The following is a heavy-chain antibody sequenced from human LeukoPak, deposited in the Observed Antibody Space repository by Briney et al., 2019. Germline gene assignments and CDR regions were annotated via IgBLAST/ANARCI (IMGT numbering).Heavy chain of an antibody. J-gene: IGHJ3*02. CDR3: AKVSGDSSGNDAFDI. CDR1: GFTFSNYG. Sequence: QSGGSLRLSCAASGFTFSNYGMHWVRQAPGKGLEWVAFIRYDGSNKYYADSVKGRFTISRDNSKNTLYLQMNSLRAEDTAVYHCAKVSGDSSGNDAFDIWGQGTMVTVSS. V-gene: IGHV3-30*02. CDR2: IRYDGSNK. D-gene: IGHD3-22*01.